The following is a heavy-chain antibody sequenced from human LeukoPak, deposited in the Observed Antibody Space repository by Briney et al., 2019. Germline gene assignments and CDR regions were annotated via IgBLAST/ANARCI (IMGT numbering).Heavy chain of an antibody. CDR3: ARGGLSGRATIEWDFDY. CDR2: ISPYNGNT. D-gene: IGHD5-24*01. V-gene: IGHV1-18*01. J-gene: IGHJ4*02. CDR1: DYTFSSYG. Sequence: GASVKVSCKASDYTFSSYGITWVRQAPGQGLEWMGWISPYNGNTNYAQQLQGRVTMTADTSTSTAYMELSRLRSDDTAVYYCARGGLSGRATIEWDFDYWGQGTLVTVSS.